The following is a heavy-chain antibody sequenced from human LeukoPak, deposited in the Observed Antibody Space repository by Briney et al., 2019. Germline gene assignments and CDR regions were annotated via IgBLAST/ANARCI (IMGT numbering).Heavy chain of an antibody. CDR1: GFTFSSYG. D-gene: IGHD6-13*01. CDR2: IRYDGSNK. CDR3: AKEEEPGIAKFYFDY. Sequence: GGSLRLSCAAPGFTFSSYGMHWVRQAPGKGLEWVAFIRYDGSNKYYADSVKGRFTISRDNSKNTLYLQMNSLRAEDTAVYYCAKEEEPGIAKFYFDYWGQGTLVTVSS. V-gene: IGHV3-30*02. J-gene: IGHJ4*02.